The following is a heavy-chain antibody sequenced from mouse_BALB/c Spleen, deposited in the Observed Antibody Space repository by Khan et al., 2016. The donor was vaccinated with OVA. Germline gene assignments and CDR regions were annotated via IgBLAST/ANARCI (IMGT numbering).Heavy chain of an antibody. Sequence: EVQLLETGGGLVQPGGSRGLSCEGSGFTFSGFWMSWVRQTPGKTLEWIGDINSAGSAINYAPSIKDRSTISRDNAKSTPYLQMSNLRAEDTATSFGLRYGNCWYSDVWGAGTTVTIDS. V-gene: IGHV11-2*02. CDR1: GFTFSGFW. CDR2: INSAGSAI. J-gene: IGHJ1*01. D-gene: IGHD4-1*01. CDR3: LRYGNCWYSDV.